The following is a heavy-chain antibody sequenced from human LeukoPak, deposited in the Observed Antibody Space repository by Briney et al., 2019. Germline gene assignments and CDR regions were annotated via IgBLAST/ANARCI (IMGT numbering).Heavy chain of an antibody. D-gene: IGHD3-22*01. V-gene: IGHV1-46*01. CDR1: GYTFSSFN. J-gene: IGHJ4*02. CDR3: GRSTGYYYPIFDY. CDR2: INPSVGST. Sequence: ASVKVFCKTSGYTFSSFNMHWLRQAPGQGPEWMGIINPSVGSTRYAQKFQGRVNMTRDMSTSKVYMELTGVRSEDTAVYYCGRSTGYYYPIFDYWGQGTLVTVSS.